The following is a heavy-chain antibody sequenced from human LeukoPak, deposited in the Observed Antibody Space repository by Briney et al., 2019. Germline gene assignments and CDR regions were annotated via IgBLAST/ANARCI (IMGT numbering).Heavy chain of an antibody. CDR1: GFTFSSYA. J-gene: IGHJ4*02. CDR2: ISGSGGST. Sequence: GGSLRLSCAASGFTFSSYAMSWVRQAPGKGLEWVSAISGSGGSTYYADSVKGRFTISRDNSKNTLYLQMNSPRAEDTAVYYCAKDHYYDSSGYYYEKDFDYWGQGTLVTVSS. V-gene: IGHV3-23*01. D-gene: IGHD3-22*01. CDR3: AKDHYYDSSGYYYEKDFDY.